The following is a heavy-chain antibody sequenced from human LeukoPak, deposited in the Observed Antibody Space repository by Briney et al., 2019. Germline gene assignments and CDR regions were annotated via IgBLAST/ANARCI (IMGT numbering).Heavy chain of an antibody. J-gene: IGHJ4*02. Sequence: GGSLRLSCAASGFTFSSYAMSWVRQAPGKGLEWVSAISGSGGSTYYADSVKGRFTISRDNSKSTLYLQMNSLRVEDTAVYYCAKDGVATGLTRFDYWGQGTLVTVSS. D-gene: IGHD5-12*01. CDR2: ISGSGGST. CDR3: AKDGVATGLTRFDY. V-gene: IGHV3-23*01. CDR1: GFTFSSYA.